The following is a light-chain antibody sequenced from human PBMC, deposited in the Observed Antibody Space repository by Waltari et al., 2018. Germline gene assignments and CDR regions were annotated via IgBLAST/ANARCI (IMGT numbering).Light chain of an antibody. J-gene: IGLJ7*01. CDR2: ENM. CDR1: SSNIGNNY. Sequence: QSVLTQPPSVSAAPGQRVTISCSGGSSNIGNNYVSWYRQFPGTAPKLLSYENMDGPSVIPGRFSGSKSGTSATLDITGLQAGDEADYYCGTWDSSLSGAVFGGGTHLTVL. V-gene: IGLV1-51*02. CDR3: GTWDSSLSGAV.